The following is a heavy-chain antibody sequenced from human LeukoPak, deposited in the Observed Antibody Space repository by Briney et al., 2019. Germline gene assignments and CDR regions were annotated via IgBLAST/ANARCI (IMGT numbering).Heavy chain of an antibody. Sequence: ASVKVSCKASGYTFTGYYMHWVRQAPGQGLEWMGWINPNSGGTNYAQKGRVTMTKDTSISTAYMDLSRLRSDDTAVYSCACTPFSSGYYYVHWGQGTLVTVSS. CDR1: GYTFTGYY. J-gene: IGHJ4*02. V-gene: IGHV1-2*02. CDR3: ACTPFSSGYYYVH. D-gene: IGHD3-22*01. CDR2: INPNSGGT.